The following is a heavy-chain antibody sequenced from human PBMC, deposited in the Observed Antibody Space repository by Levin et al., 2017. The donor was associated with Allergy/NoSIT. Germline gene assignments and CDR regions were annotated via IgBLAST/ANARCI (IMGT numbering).Heavy chain of an antibody. V-gene: IGHV3-30*04. Sequence: GGSLRLSCVVSGFTFSRYAVHWVRQAPGKGLEWVSFISYDGSDKYYADSVKGRFTISRDNSKNTLYLQMNSLRPEDTAVYYCARDRNPYSSSSGDPWWAAWYDSWGQGTLVTVSS. D-gene: IGHD6-6*01. CDR2: ISYDGSDK. CDR1: GFTFSRYA. J-gene: IGHJ4*02. CDR3: ARDRNPYSSSSGDPWWAAWYDS.